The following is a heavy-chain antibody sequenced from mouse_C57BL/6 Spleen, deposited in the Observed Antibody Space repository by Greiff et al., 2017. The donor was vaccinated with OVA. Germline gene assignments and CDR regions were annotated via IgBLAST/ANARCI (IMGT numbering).Heavy chain of an antibody. Sequence: QVQLQQSGAELMKPGASVKLSCKATGYTFTGYWLEWVKQRPGHGLVWIGEFLPGSGSTNYNEKLKGKATFTADTSSNTAYMQLSSLTTEDTAIYYCARRDYGDYGAMDYWGQGTSVTVSA. V-gene: IGHV1-9*01. CDR1: GYTFTGYW. CDR2: FLPGSGST. J-gene: IGHJ4*01. D-gene: IGHD2-13*01. CDR3: ARRDYGDYGAMDY.